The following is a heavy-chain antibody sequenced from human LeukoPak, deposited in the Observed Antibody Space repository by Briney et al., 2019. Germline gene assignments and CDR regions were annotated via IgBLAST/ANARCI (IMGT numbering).Heavy chain of an antibody. D-gene: IGHD2-2*01. Sequence: GGSLRLSCAASGFSFSNYAMSWVRQAPGKGLEWVSAISASGGTPYYADSVKGRFTISRDNSKNTLYLQMNSLRAEDTAIYYCAKDHCTSTSCFAGFDSWGQGTLVTVSS. CDR3: AKDHCTSTSCFAGFDS. CDR2: ISASGGTP. V-gene: IGHV3-23*01. J-gene: IGHJ4*02. CDR1: GFSFSNYA.